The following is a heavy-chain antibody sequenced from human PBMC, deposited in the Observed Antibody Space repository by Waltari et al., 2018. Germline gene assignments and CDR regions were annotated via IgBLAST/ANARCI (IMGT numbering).Heavy chain of an antibody. D-gene: IGHD3-22*01. V-gene: IGHV3-30*02. CDR3: AKLGFYFYDSSGYSLFDY. J-gene: IGHJ4*02. Sequence: SRFTISRDKARNTLYLQMNSLRPEDTAVYSCAKLGFYFYDSSGYSLFDYWGQGTLVTVSS.